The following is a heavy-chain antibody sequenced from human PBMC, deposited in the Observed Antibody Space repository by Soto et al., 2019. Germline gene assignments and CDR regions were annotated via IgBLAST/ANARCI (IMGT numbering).Heavy chain of an antibody. CDR3: AIDRSSSSYY. CDR1: GFTFSSYS. D-gene: IGHD6-6*01. CDR2: ISSSSSST. V-gene: IGHV3-23*01. J-gene: IGHJ4*02. Sequence: SGGSLRLSCAASGFTFSSYSMNWVRQAPGKGLEWVSSISSSSSSTYYADSVKGRFTISRDNSKNTLYLQMNSLRAEDTAVYYCAIDRSSSSYYWGQGTLVTVSS.